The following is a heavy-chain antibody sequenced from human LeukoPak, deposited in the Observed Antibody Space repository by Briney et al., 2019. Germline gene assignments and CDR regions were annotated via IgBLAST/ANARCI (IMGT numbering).Heavy chain of an antibody. CDR1: GFPFNAYW. CDR2: IRSNAYGGAT. V-gene: IGHV3-15*01. J-gene: IGHJ4*02. D-gene: IGHD3-22*01. CDR3: TRGSNRDDSSDFDC. Sequence: GGSLRLSCAASGFPFNAYWMTWVRQAPGKGLEWVGRIRSNAYGGATESAAPVTGRFTISRDDSENTLYLQMNSLKIEDTAVYYCTRGSNRDDSSDFDCWGQGTLVTVSS.